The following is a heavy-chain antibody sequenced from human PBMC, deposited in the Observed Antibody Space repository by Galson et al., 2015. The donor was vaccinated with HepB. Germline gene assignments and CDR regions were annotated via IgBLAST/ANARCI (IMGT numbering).Heavy chain of an antibody. CDR3: AREKIDIAAAGTTVWDAFDI. CDR1: GGTLSSYA. D-gene: IGHD6-13*01. CDR2: IIPIFGTA. Sequence: SVKVSCKASGGTLSSYAISWVRQAPGQGLEWMGGIIPIFGTANYAQKFQGRVTITADESTSTAYMELSSLRSEDTAVYYCAREKIDIAAAGTTVWDAFDIWGQGTMVPVSS. J-gene: IGHJ3*02. V-gene: IGHV1-69*13.